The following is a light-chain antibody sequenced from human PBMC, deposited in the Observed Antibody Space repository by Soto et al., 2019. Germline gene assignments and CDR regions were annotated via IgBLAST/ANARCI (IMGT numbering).Light chain of an antibody. J-gene: IGKJ1*01. CDR2: GAS. Sequence: VLTQSPVPLSLSPGERATLTCRASQSVSSSYLAWYQQKPGQAPRLLIYGASSRATGIPDRFSGSGSGTDFTLTISRLEPEDFAVYYCQQYGSSPTWTFGQGTKVDIK. CDR1: QSVSSSY. CDR3: QQYGSSPTWT. V-gene: IGKV3-20*01.